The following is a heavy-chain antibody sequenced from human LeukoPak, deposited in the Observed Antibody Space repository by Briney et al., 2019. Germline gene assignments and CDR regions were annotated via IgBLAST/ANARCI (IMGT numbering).Heavy chain of an antibody. D-gene: IGHD2-21*02. J-gene: IGHJ5*02. CDR3: ARHADGGDALNWFDP. Sequence: SETLSLTCTVSGGSISSGDYYWSWIRQPPGKGLEWIGYIYYSGSTYYNPSLKSRVTISVDTSKNQFSLRLSSVTAADTAVYYCARHADGGDALNWFDPWGQGTLVTVSS. CDR2: IYYSGST. V-gene: IGHV4-30-4*08. CDR1: GGSISSGDYY.